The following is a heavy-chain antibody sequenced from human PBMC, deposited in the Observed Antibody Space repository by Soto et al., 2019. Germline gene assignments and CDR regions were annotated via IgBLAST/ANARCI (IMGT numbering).Heavy chain of an antibody. V-gene: IGHV1-24*01. Sequence: ASVKVSCKVSGYTLTELSMHWVRQAPGKGLEWMGGFDPEDGETIYAQKFQGRVTMTEDTSTDTAYMELSSLRSEDTAVYYCATGNYGDYGLVGWFDPWGQGTLVTVSS. CDR2: FDPEDGET. CDR1: GYTLTELS. J-gene: IGHJ5*02. D-gene: IGHD4-17*01. CDR3: ATGNYGDYGLVGWFDP.